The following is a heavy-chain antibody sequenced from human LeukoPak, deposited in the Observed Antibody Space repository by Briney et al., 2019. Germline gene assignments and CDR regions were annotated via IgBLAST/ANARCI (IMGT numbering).Heavy chain of an antibody. CDR3: AAYYYGSGSSGAFDY. CDR2: ISAYNGNT. Sequence: GASVKVSCKASGYTFTSYGISWVRQAPGQGLEWMGWISAYNGNTNYAQKLQGRVTMTTDTSTSTAYMKLRSLRSDDTAVYYCAAYYYGSGSSGAFDYWGQGTLVTVSS. D-gene: IGHD3-10*01. V-gene: IGHV1-18*01. CDR1: GYTFTSYG. J-gene: IGHJ4*02.